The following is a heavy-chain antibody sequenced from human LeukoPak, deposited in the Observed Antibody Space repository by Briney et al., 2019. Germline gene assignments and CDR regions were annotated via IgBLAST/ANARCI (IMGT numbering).Heavy chain of an antibody. CDR1: GFTFSSYA. CDR3: AKFVGSSSWPSPVDY. J-gene: IGHJ4*02. V-gene: IGHV3-23*01. Sequence: GGSLRLSCAASGFTFSSYAMSRVRRAPGKGLEWVSAISGSGGSTYYADSVKGRFTISRDNSKNTLYLQMNSLRAEDTAVYYCAKFVGSSSWPSPVDYWGQGTLVTDSS. CDR2: ISGSGGST. D-gene: IGHD6-13*01.